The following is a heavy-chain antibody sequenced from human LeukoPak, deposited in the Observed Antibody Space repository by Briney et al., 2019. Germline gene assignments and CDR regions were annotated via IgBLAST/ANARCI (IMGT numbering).Heavy chain of an antibody. D-gene: IGHD1-7*01. CDR1: GGSFSNYY. J-gene: IGHJ6*03. V-gene: IGHV4-34*01. CDR3: ARRWNYGRNYYIDV. Sequence: SETLSLTCAVYGGSFSNYYWSWIRQPPGKGLEWIGEINGSGKINYNPSLMSRVTVSVDTSKNHFSLRLTSVTATDTAVYYCARRWNYGRNYYIDVWGNGATVSVSS. CDR2: INGSGKI.